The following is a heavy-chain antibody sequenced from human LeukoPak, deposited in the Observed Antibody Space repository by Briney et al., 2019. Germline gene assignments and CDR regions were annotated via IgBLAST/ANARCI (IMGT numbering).Heavy chain of an antibody. CDR2: IYYSGST. J-gene: IGHJ4*02. V-gene: IGHV4-59*01. Sequence: SETLSLTCPVSGGSISSYYWSWIRQPPGKGLEWIGYIYYSGSTNYNPSLKSRVTISVDTSKNQFSLKLSSVTAADTAVYYCARARSGWWDPFDYWGQGTLVTVSS. D-gene: IGHD6-19*01. CDR3: ARARSGWWDPFDY. CDR1: GGSISSYY.